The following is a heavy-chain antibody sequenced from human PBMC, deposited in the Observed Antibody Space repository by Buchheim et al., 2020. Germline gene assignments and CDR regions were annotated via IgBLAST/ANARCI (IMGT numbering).Heavy chain of an antibody. V-gene: IGHV3-23*04. CDR3: AKDLSSSSGQGFDY. CDR2: ISFSGMYI. Sequence: EIQLVESGGGLVQPGGSLRLSCSASGLDFSSYAMNWVRQAPGKGLEWVSAISFSGMYIYYADSVNGRFTISRDNSKNTLTLQMSSLRVEDTAVYHCAKDLSSSSGQGFDYWGQGTL. J-gene: IGHJ4*02. D-gene: IGHD6-6*01. CDR1: GLDFSSYA.